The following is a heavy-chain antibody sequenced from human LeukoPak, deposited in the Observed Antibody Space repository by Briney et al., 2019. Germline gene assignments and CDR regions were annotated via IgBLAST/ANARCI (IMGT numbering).Heavy chain of an antibody. Sequence: GSSLRLSCAASGFPFSGSGMHWVRQAPGKGLEWVAVIWYDGSHQYYADSVKGRFTISRDNSKNTLYLQMNSLRAEDTAVYYCARLSPSGSYDYWGQGTLVTVSS. CDR3: ARLSPSGSYDY. CDR1: GFPFSGSG. D-gene: IGHD1-26*01. J-gene: IGHJ4*02. V-gene: IGHV3-33*01. CDR2: IWYDGSHQ.